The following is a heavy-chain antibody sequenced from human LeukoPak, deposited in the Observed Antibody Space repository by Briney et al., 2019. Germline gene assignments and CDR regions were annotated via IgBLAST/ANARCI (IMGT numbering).Heavy chain of an antibody. Sequence: SETLSLTCAVYGGSFSGYYWSWIRQPPGKGLEWIGEINHGGSTGYNPSLKSRVTISVDTSKNQFSLRLTSVTAADTALYYCAAIVVVPAANWFDPWGQGTLVTVSS. CDR1: GGSFSGYY. V-gene: IGHV4-34*01. J-gene: IGHJ5*02. CDR3: AAIVVVPAANWFDP. CDR2: INHGGST. D-gene: IGHD2-2*01.